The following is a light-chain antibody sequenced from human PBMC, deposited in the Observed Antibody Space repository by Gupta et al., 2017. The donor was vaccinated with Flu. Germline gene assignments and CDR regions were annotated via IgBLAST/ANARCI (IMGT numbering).Light chain of an antibody. J-gene: IGLJ2*01. V-gene: IGLV1-44*01. CDR1: SSNIGSNT. CDR3: AAWDDSLNGDVV. Sequence: QSVLTQPLSASGTPGQRVTISCSGSSSNIGSNTVNWYQQLPGTAPKRLIYSNNQRPSGVPDRFSGSKSGTSASLASSWLQSEDEADYDWAAWDDSLNGDVVFGGGTKLTVL. CDR2: SNN.